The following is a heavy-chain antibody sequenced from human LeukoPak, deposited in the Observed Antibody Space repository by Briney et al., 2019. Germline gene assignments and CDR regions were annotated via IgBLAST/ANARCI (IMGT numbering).Heavy chain of an antibody. Sequence: ASVKVSCKASGYTFSTYPMNWVRQAPGQGLEWMGWISAYNGNTNYAQKLQGRVTMTTDTSTSTAYMELRSLRSDDTAVYYCARDWGVDSLGYSYGKRGSTRLDYWGQGTLVTVSS. D-gene: IGHD5-18*01. CDR3: ARDWGVDSLGYSYGKRGSTRLDY. V-gene: IGHV1-18*01. J-gene: IGHJ4*02. CDR2: ISAYNGNT. CDR1: GYTFSTYP.